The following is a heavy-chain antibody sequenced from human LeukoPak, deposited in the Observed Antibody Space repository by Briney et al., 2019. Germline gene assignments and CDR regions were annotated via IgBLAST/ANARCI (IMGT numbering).Heavy chain of an antibody. Sequence: GGSLRLSCAASGFTFSSYGMHWVRQAPGKGLEWVAVIWNDGSNKNYADSVKGRFTISRDNSKNTLYLQMNSLRAEDTAVYYCARGAYYKSGAIDYWGQGTLFTVSS. V-gene: IGHV3-33*01. D-gene: IGHD3-10*01. CDR1: GFTFSSYG. J-gene: IGHJ4*02. CDR2: IWNDGSNK. CDR3: ARGAYYKSGAIDY.